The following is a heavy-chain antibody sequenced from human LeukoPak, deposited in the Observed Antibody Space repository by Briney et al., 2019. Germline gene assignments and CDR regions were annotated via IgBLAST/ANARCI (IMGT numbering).Heavy chain of an antibody. J-gene: IGHJ4*02. CDR1: GGSISSYY. V-gene: IGHV4-59*08. CDR2: IYYSGST. D-gene: IGHD3-10*01. CDR3: ASNYYGSGSLDY. Sequence: WETLSLTCTVSGGSISSYYWSWIRQPPGKGLEWIGYIYYSGSTNYNPSLKSRVTISVDTSKNQLSLKVSSVTAADTAVYYCASNYYGSGSLDYWGQGNLVTVSS.